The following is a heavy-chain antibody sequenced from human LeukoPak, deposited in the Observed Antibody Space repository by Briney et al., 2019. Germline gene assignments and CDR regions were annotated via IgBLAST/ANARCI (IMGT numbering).Heavy chain of an antibody. V-gene: IGHV3-48*01. J-gene: IGHJ4*02. Sequence: GGSLRLSCAASGFTFGDHIMNWVRQPPGKRLEWVAYVSGSGSTVYYADSVKGRFTVSRDNGKSSLYLQMNSLRVEDTALYYCVRQFASWGQGTLVTVSS. CDR2: VSGSGSTV. CDR3: VRQFAS. CDR1: GFTFGDHI.